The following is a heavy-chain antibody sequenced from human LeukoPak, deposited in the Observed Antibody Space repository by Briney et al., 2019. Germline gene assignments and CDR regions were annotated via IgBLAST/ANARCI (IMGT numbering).Heavy chain of an antibody. CDR2: ISWNSGSI. J-gene: IGHJ4*02. CDR3: AKDKGAVAGAFDY. D-gene: IGHD6-19*01. Sequence: SLRLSCAASGFTFDDYAMHWVRQAPGKGLEWVSGISWNSGSIGYADSVKGRFTISRDNAKNSLYLQMNSLRAEDMASYYCAKDKGAVAGAFDYWGQGTLVTVSS. V-gene: IGHV3-9*03. CDR1: GFTFDDYA.